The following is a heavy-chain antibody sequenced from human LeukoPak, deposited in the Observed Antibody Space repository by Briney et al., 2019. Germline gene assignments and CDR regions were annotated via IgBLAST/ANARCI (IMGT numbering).Heavy chain of an antibody. Sequence: PGRSLRLSCAASGFTFDDYAMHWVRQAPGKGLEWVSGISWNGDTIGYADSVRGRFTISRDNAKNSLYLQVNSLRAEDTAVYYCVMFYDVGGGQGTLVTVSS. CDR3: VMFYDVG. CDR1: GFTFDDYA. D-gene: IGHD3-3*01. CDR2: ISWNGDTI. V-gene: IGHV3-9*01. J-gene: IGHJ4*02.